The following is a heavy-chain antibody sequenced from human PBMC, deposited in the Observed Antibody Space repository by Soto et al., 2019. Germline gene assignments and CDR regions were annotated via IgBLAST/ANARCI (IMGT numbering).Heavy chain of an antibody. V-gene: IGHV1-18*01. CDR2: ISAYNGNT. CDR3: ARGYCSSTSCLNWFDP. D-gene: IGHD2-2*01. J-gene: IGHJ5*02. CDR1: GYTFTSYG. Sequence: VPVKVSCEASGYTFTSYGISWVRQAPGQGLEWMGWISAYNGNTNYAQKLQGRVTMTTDTSTSTAYMELRSLRSDDTAVYYCARGYCSSTSCLNWFDPWGQGTLVTVSS.